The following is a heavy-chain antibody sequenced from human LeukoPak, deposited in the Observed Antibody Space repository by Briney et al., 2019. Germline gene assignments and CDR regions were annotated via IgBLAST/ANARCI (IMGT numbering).Heavy chain of an antibody. D-gene: IGHD3-22*01. J-gene: IGHJ6*03. CDR3: ARDDYDSTQDYYYYMDV. CDR1: GFTFSSYW. CDR2: IKQDGSEK. Sequence: GGSLRLSCVASGFTFSSYWVTWVRQASGKGLEWVGHIKQDGSEKYYMDSVKGRFTISRDNAKNSVYLQMNSLRAEDTAVYYCARDDYDSTQDYYYYMDVWGKGTTVTVSS. V-gene: IGHV3-7*01.